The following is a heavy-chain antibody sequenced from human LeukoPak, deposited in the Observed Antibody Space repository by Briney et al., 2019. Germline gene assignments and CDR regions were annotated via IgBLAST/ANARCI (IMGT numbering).Heavy chain of an antibody. CDR1: GGSVSSGSYY. J-gene: IGHJ4*02. CDR2: IYYSGST. CDR3: ARDQDY. V-gene: IGHV4-61*01. Sequence: SETLSLTCTVSGGSVSSGSYYWSWIQQPPGKGLEWIGYIYYSGSTNYNPSPKSRVTISVDTSKNQFSLKLSSVTAADTAVYYCARDQDYWGQGTLVTVSS.